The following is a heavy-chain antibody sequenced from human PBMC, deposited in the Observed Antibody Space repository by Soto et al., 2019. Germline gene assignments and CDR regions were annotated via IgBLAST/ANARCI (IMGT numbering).Heavy chain of an antibody. Sequence: SETLSLTCAVYGGSFSGYYWSWIRQPPGKGLEWIGEINHSGSTNYNPSLKSRVTISVDTSKNPFSLKLSSVTAADTAVYYWARASITMVRGVTSGLRYWGQGTLVTVSS. V-gene: IGHV4-34*01. CDR2: INHSGST. J-gene: IGHJ4*02. CDR1: GGSFSGYY. D-gene: IGHD3-10*01. CDR3: ARASITMVRGVTSGLRY.